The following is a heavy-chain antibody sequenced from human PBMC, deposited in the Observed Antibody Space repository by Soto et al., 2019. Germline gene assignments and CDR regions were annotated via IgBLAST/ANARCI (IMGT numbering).Heavy chain of an antibody. D-gene: IGHD5-18*01. CDR2: IIPIFGTA. CDR1: GGTFSSYA. Sequence: QVQLVQSGAEVKKPGSSVKVSCKASGGTFSSYAISWVRQAPGQGLEWMGGIIPIFGTANYAQKFQGRVTSTADESTSTAYMELSSLRSEDTAVYYCAISGIQLWTTGYYYGMDVWGQGTTVTVSS. V-gene: IGHV1-69*12. J-gene: IGHJ6*02. CDR3: AISGIQLWTTGYYYGMDV.